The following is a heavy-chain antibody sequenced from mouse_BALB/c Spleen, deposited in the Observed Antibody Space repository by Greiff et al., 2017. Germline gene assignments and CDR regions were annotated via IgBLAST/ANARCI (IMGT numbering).Heavy chain of an antibody. Sequence: EVKVVESGGGLVQPGGSRKLSCAASGFTFSSFGMHWVRQAPEKGLEWVAYISSGSSTIYYADTVKGRFTISRDNPKNTVYLQMTSLRSEDTAMYYCARRGYEGAMDYWGQGTSVTVSS. CDR3: ARRGYEGAMDY. V-gene: IGHV5-17*02. J-gene: IGHJ4*01. CDR1: GFTFSSFG. CDR2: ISSGSSTI. D-gene: IGHD2-10*02.